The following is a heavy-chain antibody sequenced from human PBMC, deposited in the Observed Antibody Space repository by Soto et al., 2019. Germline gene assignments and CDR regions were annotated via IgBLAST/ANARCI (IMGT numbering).Heavy chain of an antibody. J-gene: IGHJ4*02. CDR2: IHYSGNT. CDR1: GGSIGSYY. D-gene: IGHD3-22*01. V-gene: IGHV4-59*01. CDR3: ARGLHRDYDSSGYYHY. Sequence: SETLSLTCTVSGGSIGSYYWSWIRQPPGKGLEWIGYIHYSGNTNYNPSLKSRVTISVDTSKKQFSLKLSSVTAADTAVYYCARGLHRDYDSSGYYHYWGQGTLVTVSS.